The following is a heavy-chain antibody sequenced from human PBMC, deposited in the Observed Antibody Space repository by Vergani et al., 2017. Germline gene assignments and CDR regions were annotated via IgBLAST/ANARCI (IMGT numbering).Heavy chain of an antibody. CDR1: GFTFSSYD. D-gene: IGHD4-11*01. J-gene: IGHJ6*03. Sequence: EVQLVESGGGLVQPGGSLRLSCAASGFTFSSYDMHWVRQATGKGLEWVSAIGTAGDTYYPGSVKGRFTISRENAKNSLYLQMNSLRAGDTAVYYCARATVTTGYVPYYYYVDVWGKGTTVTVSS. CDR3: ARATVTTGYVPYYYYVDV. CDR2: IGTAGDT. V-gene: IGHV3-13*01.